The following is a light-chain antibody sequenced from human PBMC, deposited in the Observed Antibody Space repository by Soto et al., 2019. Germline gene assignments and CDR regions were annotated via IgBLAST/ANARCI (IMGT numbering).Light chain of an antibody. CDR1: QSVSNT. Sequence: EIVMTQSPATLSVSPGEGATLSCRASQSVSNTLAWYQQKPGHPPRLLIYGASTRATGIPARFSGSGSGTEFTLTISSLQSEDVAVYYIEQYNSWPPLPFGGGTKEEIK. V-gene: IGKV3-15*01. CDR2: GAS. CDR3: EQYNSWPPLP. J-gene: IGKJ4*01.